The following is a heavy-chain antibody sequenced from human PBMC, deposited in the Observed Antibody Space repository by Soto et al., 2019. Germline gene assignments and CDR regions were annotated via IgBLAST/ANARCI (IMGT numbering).Heavy chain of an antibody. J-gene: IGHJ4*02. D-gene: IGHD3-10*01. V-gene: IGHV3-30*18. CDR1: GFTFSSYG. CDR3: AKEDESGSGSYAHLTDY. Sequence: QVQLVESGGGVVQPGRSLRLSCAASGFTFSSYGMHWVRQAPGKGLEWVAVISYDGSNKYYADSVKGRFTISRDNSKNTLYLKMNRLTAEDTAVYYCAKEDESGSGSYAHLTDYRGQGTLLPVFS. CDR2: ISYDGSNK.